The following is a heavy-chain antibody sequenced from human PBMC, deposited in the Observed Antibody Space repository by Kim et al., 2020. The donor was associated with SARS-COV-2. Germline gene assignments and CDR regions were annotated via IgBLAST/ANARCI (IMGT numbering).Heavy chain of an antibody. Sequence: YSQKFQGRVTITREPTTSPGYMELSSLRSEDTAVYYCARVDTAMVEIDYWGQGTLVTVSS. D-gene: IGHD5-18*01. J-gene: IGHJ4*02. CDR3: ARVDTAMVEIDY. V-gene: IGHV1-3*01.